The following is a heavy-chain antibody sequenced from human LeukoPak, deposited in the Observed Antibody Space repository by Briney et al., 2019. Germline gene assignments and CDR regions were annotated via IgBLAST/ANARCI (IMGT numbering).Heavy chain of an antibody. CDR1: GGSISSSSYY. CDR3: AREQGLIAFDY. D-gene: IGHD2-21*01. Sequence: PSQTLSLTCTVSGGSISSSSYYWSWIRQPAGKGLEWIGRIYTTGNTNYNPSLKSRVTISLDTSKNQFSLKLSSVTAADTAMYYCAREQGLIAFDYWGRGTLVTVSS. CDR2: IYTTGNT. V-gene: IGHV4-61*02. J-gene: IGHJ4*02.